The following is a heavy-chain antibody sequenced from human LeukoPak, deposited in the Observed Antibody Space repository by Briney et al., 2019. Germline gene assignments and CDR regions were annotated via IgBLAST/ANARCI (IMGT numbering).Heavy chain of an antibody. CDR1: GGTFSSYT. V-gene: IGHV1-69*02. J-gene: IGHJ4*02. CDR3: ARGDFWSGVDY. CDR2: IIPILGIA. Sequence: ASVKVSCKASGGTFSSYTIIWVRQAPGQGLEWMGRIIPILGIANYAQKFQGRVTITADKSTSTAYMELSSLRSEDTAVYYCARGDFWSGVDYWGQGTLVTVSS. D-gene: IGHD3-3*01.